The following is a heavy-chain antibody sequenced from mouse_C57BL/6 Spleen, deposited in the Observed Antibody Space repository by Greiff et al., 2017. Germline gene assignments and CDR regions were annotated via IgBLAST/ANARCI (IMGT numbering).Heavy chain of an antibody. CDR2: LYPGSGST. Sequence: VQLQQPGAELVKPGASVKMSCKASGYTFTSYWITWVKQRPGQGLEWIGDLYPGSGSTNYNEKFKSKATLTVDTSSSTAYMQLSSLTSEDSAVYYCARPYYSNYDWYFDVWGTGTTVTVAS. J-gene: IGHJ1*03. V-gene: IGHV1-55*01. CDR3: ARPYYSNYDWYFDV. D-gene: IGHD2-5*01. CDR1: GYTFTSYW.